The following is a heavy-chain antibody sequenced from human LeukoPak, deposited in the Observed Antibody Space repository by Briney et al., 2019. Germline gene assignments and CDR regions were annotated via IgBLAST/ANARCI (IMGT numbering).Heavy chain of an antibody. D-gene: IGHD3-22*01. CDR2: ISSGGSTI. CDR1: GFTFSDYY. Sequence: GGSLRLSCAASGFTFSDYYMSWIRQAPGKGLEWVSYISSGGSTIYYADSVKGRFTISRDNAKNSLYLQMNSLRAEDTAVYYCAREAYYDSSGSFDYWGQGTLVTVSS. V-gene: IGHV3-11*01. J-gene: IGHJ4*02. CDR3: AREAYYDSSGSFDY.